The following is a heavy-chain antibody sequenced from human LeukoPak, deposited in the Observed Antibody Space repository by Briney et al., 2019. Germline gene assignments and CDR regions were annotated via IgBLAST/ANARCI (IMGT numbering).Heavy chain of an antibody. CDR2: ISYDGSNK. Sequence: PGGSLRLSCAASGFTFSSYGMHWVRQAPGKGLEWVAVISYDGSNKYYADSVKGRFTISRDNSKNTLYLQMNSLRAEDTAVYYCAKDPDPYSSGLTYFDYWGQGTLSPSPQ. CDR3: AKDPDPYSSGLTYFDY. V-gene: IGHV3-30*18. J-gene: IGHJ4*02. CDR1: GFTFSSYG. D-gene: IGHD6-19*01.